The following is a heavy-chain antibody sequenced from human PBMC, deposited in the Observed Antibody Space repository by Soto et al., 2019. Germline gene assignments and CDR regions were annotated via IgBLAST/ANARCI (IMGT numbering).Heavy chain of an antibody. CDR3: AIPYYYDSSGWLPFCG. J-gene: IGHJ4*02. V-gene: IGHV4-34*01. D-gene: IGHD3-22*01. Sequence: SETLSLTCAVSGGSFSDYYWSWIRQPPGKGLEWIGEINHSGSTNYKPALKSRVTISVDTSKNQFSLKLSSVTAEDMAVSYCAIPYYYDSSGWLPFCGWVQGPRGTVS. CDR1: GGSFSDYY. CDR2: INHSGST.